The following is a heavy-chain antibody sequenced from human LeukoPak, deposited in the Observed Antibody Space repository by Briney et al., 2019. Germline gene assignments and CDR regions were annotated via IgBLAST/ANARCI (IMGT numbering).Heavy chain of an antibody. CDR3: ARDFPGIVVGDSFDY. J-gene: IGHJ4*02. D-gene: IGHD2-21*01. CDR1: GFTFSSYS. Sequence: GGSLRLPCAASGFTFSSYSMNWVRQAPGKGLEWVSSISSSSSYIYYADSVKGRFTISRDNAKNSLYLQMNSLRAEDTAVYYCARDFPGIVVGDSFDYWGQGTLVTVSS. V-gene: IGHV3-21*01. CDR2: ISSSSSYI.